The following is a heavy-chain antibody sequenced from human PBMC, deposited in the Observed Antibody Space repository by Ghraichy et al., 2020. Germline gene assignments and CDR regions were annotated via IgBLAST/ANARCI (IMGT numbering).Heavy chain of an antibody. D-gene: IGHD3-22*01. J-gene: IGHJ4*02. Sequence: LRLSCTVSGGSISSGGYYWSWIRQHPGKGLEWIGYIYYSGSTYYNPSLKSRVTISVDTSKNQFSLKLSSVTAADTAVYYCARATYYYDSSGYYYLDYWGQGTLVTVSS. CDR1: GGSISSGGYY. CDR3: ARATYYYDSSGYYYLDY. V-gene: IGHV4-31*03. CDR2: IYYSGST.